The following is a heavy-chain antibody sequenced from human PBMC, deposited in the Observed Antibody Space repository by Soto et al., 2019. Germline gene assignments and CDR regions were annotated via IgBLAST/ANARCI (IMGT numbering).Heavy chain of an antibody. J-gene: IGHJ3*02. CDR2: IIPILGIA. V-gene: IGHV1-69*02. CDR1: GGTFSSYT. D-gene: IGHD2-2*01. Sequence: GASVKVSCKASGGTFSSYTISWVRQAPGQGHEWIGRIIPILGIANYAQKFQGRVTITADKSTSTAYMELSSLRSEDTAVYYCARGPIVVVPAAIPNDAFDIWGQGTMVTVSS. CDR3: ARGPIVVVPAAIPNDAFDI.